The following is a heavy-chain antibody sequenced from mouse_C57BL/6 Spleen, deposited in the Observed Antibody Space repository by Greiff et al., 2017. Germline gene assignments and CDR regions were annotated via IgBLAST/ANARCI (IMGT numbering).Heavy chain of an antibody. CDR3: ARGGFDY. Sequence: QVQLQQPGAELVKPGASVKLSCKASGYTFTSYWMQWVKQRPGQGLEWIGEIDPSDSYTNYNQKFKGKATLTVDTSSSTAYMQLSSLTSEDSAVYYCARGGFDYWGEGTTQTGSS. CDR2: IDPSDSYT. J-gene: IGHJ2*01. V-gene: IGHV1-50*01. CDR1: GYTFTSYW.